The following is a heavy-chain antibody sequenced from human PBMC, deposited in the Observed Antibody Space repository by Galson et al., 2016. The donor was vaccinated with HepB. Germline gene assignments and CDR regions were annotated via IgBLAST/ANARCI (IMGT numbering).Heavy chain of an antibody. Sequence: SLRLSCAASGFTFSTYGMHWVRQAPGKGLEWVAAISFDGRKTYFADFVKGRFTISRDNSNNTPFLQMNNLRPDDTAVHFCAKAAGYCSSPTCLTTPMDYWGQGTLVTVSS. CDR1: GFTFSTYG. J-gene: IGHJ4*02. D-gene: IGHD2-2*01. CDR3: AKAAGYCSSPTCLTTPMDY. CDR2: ISFDGRKT. V-gene: IGHV3-30*18.